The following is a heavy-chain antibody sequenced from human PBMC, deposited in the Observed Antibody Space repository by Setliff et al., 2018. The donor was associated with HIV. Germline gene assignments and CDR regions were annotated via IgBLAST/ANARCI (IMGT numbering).Heavy chain of an antibody. J-gene: IGHJ4*02. CDR3: ARVPYGAEEWEQPEDY. V-gene: IGHV1-2*02. CDR2: IKPNSGGT. D-gene: IGHD1-26*01. Sequence: ASVKVSCKASGYTFTGYYMHWVRQAPGQGLEWMGWIKPNSGGTNYAQKFQGRVTMTRDTSISTAYMELSRLRSDDTAVYYCARVPYGAEEWEQPEDYWGQGTLVTVSS. CDR1: GYTFTGYY.